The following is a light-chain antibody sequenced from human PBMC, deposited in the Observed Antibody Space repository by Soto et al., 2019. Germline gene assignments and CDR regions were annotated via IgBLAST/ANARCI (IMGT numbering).Light chain of an antibody. Sequence: EIVLTQSPGTLSLSPGERATLSCRASQSVTSSYLAWYQHKPGQAPRLLIYGASNRATGIPDRFSGSGSGTDFTLTISSLEPEDFAVYYCQQYSSSMYTFGQGTKLEIK. J-gene: IGKJ2*01. CDR2: GAS. CDR1: QSVTSSY. V-gene: IGKV3-20*01. CDR3: QQYSSSMYT.